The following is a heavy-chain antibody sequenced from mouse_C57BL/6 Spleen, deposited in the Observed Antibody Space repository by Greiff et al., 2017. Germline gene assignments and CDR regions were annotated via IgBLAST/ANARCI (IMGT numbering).Heavy chain of an antibody. J-gene: IGHJ1*03. V-gene: IGHV5-17*01. CDR2: ISSGSSTI. Sequence: DVHLVESGGGLVKPGGSLKLSCAASGFTFSDSGMHWVRQAPEKGLEWVAYISSGSSTIYYADTVKGRFTISRDNAKNTLFLQMTSLRSEDTALYYCAIPFMTTVVATDFDVWGTGTTVTVSS. D-gene: IGHD1-1*01. CDR3: AIPFMTTVVATDFDV. CDR1: GFTFSDSG.